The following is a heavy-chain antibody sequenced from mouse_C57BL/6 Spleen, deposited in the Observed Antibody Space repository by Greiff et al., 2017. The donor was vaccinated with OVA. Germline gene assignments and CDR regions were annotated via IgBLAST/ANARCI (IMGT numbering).Heavy chain of an antibody. CDR1: GYAFSSYW. CDR2: IYPGDGDT. D-gene: IGHD4-1*01. Sequence: VQLQESGAELVKPGASVKISCKASGYAFSSYWMNWVKQRPGKGLAWIGQIYPGDGDTNYNGKFKGKATLTADKSSSQAYMQRSSLTSEDSAVYFCARWGGAGSWFADWGQGTLVTVSA. V-gene: IGHV1-80*01. CDR3: ARWGGAGSWFAD. J-gene: IGHJ3*01.